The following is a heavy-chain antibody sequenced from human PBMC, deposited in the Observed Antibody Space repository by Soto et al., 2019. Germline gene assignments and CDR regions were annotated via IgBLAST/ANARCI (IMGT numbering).Heavy chain of an antibody. CDR1: GYSFASFW. CDR3: ARTRSFTLGFYYDGMDV. V-gene: IGHV5-51*01. CDR2: IYPGDSDT. J-gene: IGHJ6*02. Sequence: GESLKICCQGSGYSFASFWIGWVRQMPGKDLEWMGIIYPGDSDTRYSPSFQGQVTVSADKSLRPAYLQWTSLKASDTALYYCARTRSFTLGFYYDGMDVWGQGTTVTVSS. D-gene: IGHD6-6*01.